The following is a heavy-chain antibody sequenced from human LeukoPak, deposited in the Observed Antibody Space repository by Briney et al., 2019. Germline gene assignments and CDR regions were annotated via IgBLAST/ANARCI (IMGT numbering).Heavy chain of an antibody. V-gene: IGHV4-4*02. Sequence: PSGTLSLTCAVSGGSISSSNWWSWVRQPPGKGLEWIGEIYHSGTTNYNPSLKSRLTISLEKSKNQFSLKLNSVTAADTAVYYCAAQGIAAAGTRFRAYWGQGTLVTVSS. CDR3: AAQGIAAAGTRFRAY. CDR2: IYHSGTT. J-gene: IGHJ4*02. D-gene: IGHD6-13*01. CDR1: GGSISSSNW.